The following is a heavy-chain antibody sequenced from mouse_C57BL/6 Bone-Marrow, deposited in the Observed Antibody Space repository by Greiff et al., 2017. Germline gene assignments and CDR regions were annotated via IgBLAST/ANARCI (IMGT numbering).Heavy chain of an antibody. CDR1: GYSFTGYY. D-gene: IGHD2-12*01. CDR3: ARDNYGGYYAMDY. V-gene: IGHV1-42*01. CDR2: IIPSTGGT. Sequence: VQLQQSGPELVKPGASVKISCKASGYSFTGYYMNWVKQSPEKSLEWIGEIIPSTGGTTYNQKFKAKATLTVDKSSSTAYMQLKSLTSEDSAVYYCARDNYGGYYAMDYWGQGTSVTVSS. J-gene: IGHJ4*01.